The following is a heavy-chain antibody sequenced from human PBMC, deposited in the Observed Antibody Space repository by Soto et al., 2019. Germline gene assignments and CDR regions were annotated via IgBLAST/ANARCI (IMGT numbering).Heavy chain of an antibody. J-gene: IGHJ4*02. D-gene: IGHD5-12*01. Sequence: EVQLLESGGGLVQPGGSLRLSCAASGFTFSTYSMAWVRQAPGKGLAWVSGLSGGGANTFYADPVKGRFTISVDNSKNTVYLQMNSLRVEDTAVYYCARWDGYGDEWGQGTLVTVSS. CDR1: GFTFSTYS. V-gene: IGHV3-23*01. CDR3: ARWDGYGDE. CDR2: LSGGGANT.